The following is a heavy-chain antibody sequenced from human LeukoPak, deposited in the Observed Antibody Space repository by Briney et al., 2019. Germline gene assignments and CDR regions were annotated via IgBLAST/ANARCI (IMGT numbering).Heavy chain of an antibody. J-gene: IGHJ5*02. CDR3: ARGPGYSRKNWFDP. V-gene: IGHV4-34*01. D-gene: IGHD6-13*01. Sequence: PSETLSLTCAVYGGSFSGYYWSWIRQPPGKGLEWIGEINHSGSTNYNPSLKSRVTISVDTSKNQFSLKLSSVTAADTAVYYCARGPGYSRKNWFDPWGQGTLVTVSS. CDR2: INHSGST. CDR1: GGSFSGYY.